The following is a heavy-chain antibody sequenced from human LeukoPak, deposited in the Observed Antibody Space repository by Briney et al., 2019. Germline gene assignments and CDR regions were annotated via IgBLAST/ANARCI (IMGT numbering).Heavy chain of an antibody. CDR3: ATYPQWLVRTFDI. J-gene: IGHJ3*02. CDR2: ISPNSGGT. D-gene: IGHD6-19*01. V-gene: IGHV1-2*02. CDR1: GYTFTGYY. Sequence: ASVKVSCKASGYTFTGYYLHWVRQAPGQGLEWMGWISPNSGGTNYAQKFQGRVTMTRDTSISTAYMELSRLRSEDTAVYYCATYPQWLVRTFDIWGQGTMVTVSS.